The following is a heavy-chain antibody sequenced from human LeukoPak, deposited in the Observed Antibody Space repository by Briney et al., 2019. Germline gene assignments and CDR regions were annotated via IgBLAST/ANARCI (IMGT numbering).Heavy chain of an antibody. CDR1: GFTFSSYW. J-gene: IGHJ4*02. CDR2: TNQDGSEK. D-gene: IGHD5-18*01. Sequence: GGSLRLSCAASGFTFSSYWMSWVRQVPGKGLEWVANTNQDGSEKYYVDSVKGRFTISRDNSKNTLYLQMNSLRAEDTAVYYCVTPRVQLWLQPIDYWGQGTLVTVSS. V-gene: IGHV3-7*03. CDR3: VTPRVQLWLQPIDY.